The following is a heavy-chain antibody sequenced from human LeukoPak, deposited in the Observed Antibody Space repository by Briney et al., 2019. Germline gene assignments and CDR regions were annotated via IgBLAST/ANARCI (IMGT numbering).Heavy chain of an antibody. D-gene: IGHD3-10*01. V-gene: IGHV1-46*01. J-gene: IGHJ6*03. CDR3: ARDADYYGSGTYYMDV. Sequence: GASVKVSCKASGCTFTSYYMHWVRQAPGQGLEWMGIINPSGGSATYAQKFQGRVTMTRDASTSTVYMELSSLRSEDTAMYYCARDADYYGSGTYYMDVWGKGTTVTVSS. CDR1: GCTFTSYY. CDR2: INPSGGSA.